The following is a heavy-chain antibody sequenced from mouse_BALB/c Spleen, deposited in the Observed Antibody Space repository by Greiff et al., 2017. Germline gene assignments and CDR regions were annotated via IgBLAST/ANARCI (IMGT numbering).Heavy chain of an antibody. J-gene: IGHJ4*01. D-gene: IGHD4-1*01. Sequence: VQGVESGPGLVAPSQSLSITCTVSGFSLSRYSVHWVRQPPGKGLEWLGMIWGGGSTDYYSALKYRLSISKDNSKSQVFLKMNSLQTDDTAMYYCASDNWDEGYAMDYWGQGTSVTVSS. V-gene: IGHV2-6-4*01. CDR3: ASDNWDEGYAMDY. CDR2: IWGGGST. CDR1: GFSLSRYS.